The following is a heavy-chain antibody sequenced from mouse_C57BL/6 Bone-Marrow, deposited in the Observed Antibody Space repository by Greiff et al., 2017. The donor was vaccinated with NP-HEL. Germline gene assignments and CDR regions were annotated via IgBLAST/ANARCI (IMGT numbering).Heavy chain of an antibody. CDR1: GFNIKDDY. V-gene: IGHV14-4*01. CDR3: TTGYDEAWFAY. D-gene: IGHD2-2*01. J-gene: IGHJ3*01. Sequence: EVQLVESGAELVRPGASVKLSCTASGFNIKDDYMHWVKQRPEQGLEWIGWIDPENGDTEYASKFQGKATITADTSSNTAYLQLSSLTSEDTAVYYCTTGYDEAWFAYWGQGTLVTVSA. CDR2: IDPENGDT.